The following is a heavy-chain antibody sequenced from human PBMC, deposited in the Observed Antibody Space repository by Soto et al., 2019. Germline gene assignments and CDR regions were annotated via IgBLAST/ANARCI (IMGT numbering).Heavy chain of an antibody. Sequence: KPSETLSLTCAVSGGSISSSNWWSWVRQPPGKGLEWIGEIYHSGSTNYNPSLKSRVTISVDKSKNQFSLKLSSVTAADTAVYYCARVLAHKTWLVYSSSCGMDVWGQGTTVTVSS. V-gene: IGHV4-4*02. D-gene: IGHD6-19*01. CDR3: ARVLAHKTWLVYSSSCGMDV. CDR1: GGSISSSNW. J-gene: IGHJ6*02. CDR2: IYHSGST.